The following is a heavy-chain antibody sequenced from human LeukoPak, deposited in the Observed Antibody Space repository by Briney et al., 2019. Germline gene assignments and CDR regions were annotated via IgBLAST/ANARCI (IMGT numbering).Heavy chain of an antibody. CDR3: ARRDYLDV. D-gene: IGHD3-22*01. CDR2: IYSGGST. V-gene: IGHV3-53*01. CDR1: GFTVSSNY. J-gene: IGHJ6*04. Sequence: GGSLRLSCAASGFTVSSNYMSWVRQAPGKGLEWVSVIYSGGSTYYADSVKGRFTISRDNGKNTLYLQMNSLGAEDTAVYFCARRDYLDVWGKGTTVIVSS.